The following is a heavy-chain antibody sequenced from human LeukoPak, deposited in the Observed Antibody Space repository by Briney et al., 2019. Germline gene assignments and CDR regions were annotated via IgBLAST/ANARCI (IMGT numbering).Heavy chain of an antibody. CDR2: ISSGSNTI. J-gene: IGHJ4*02. V-gene: IGHV3-48*01. CDR3: ARTPSGYETDYYFDY. CDR1: GFTFSSYC. D-gene: IGHD5-12*01. Sequence: PGGSLRLSCAASGFTFSSYCMNWVRQAPGKGLEWVSYISSGSNTIYYADSVKGRFTISRDNAKNSLFLQMNSLRAEDTAVYYCARTPSGYETDYYFDYWGQGTLVTVSS.